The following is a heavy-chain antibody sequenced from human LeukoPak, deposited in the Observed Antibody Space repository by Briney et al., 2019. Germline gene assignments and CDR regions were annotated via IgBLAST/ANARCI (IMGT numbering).Heavy chain of an antibody. CDR1: GGTFSSYA. V-gene: IGHV1-18*01. D-gene: IGHD6-13*01. Sequence: ASVKVSCKASGGTFSSYAISWVRQAPGQGLEWMGWISAYNGNTNYAQKLQGRVTMTTDTSTSTAYMELRSLRSDDTAVYYCARRMAAAGTWSIDYWGQGTLVTVSS. J-gene: IGHJ4*02. CDR3: ARRMAAAGTWSIDY. CDR2: ISAYNGNT.